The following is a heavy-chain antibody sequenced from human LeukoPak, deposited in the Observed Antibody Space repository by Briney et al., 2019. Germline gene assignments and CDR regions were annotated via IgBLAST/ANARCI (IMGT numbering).Heavy chain of an antibody. Sequence: GGSLRLSCAASGFTFSDYYMSWIRQAPGKGLEWVSYISSSGSTIYYADSVKGRFTISRDNAKNSLYLQMNSLRAEDTAVYYRARDRPVVVVAATDDAFDIWGQGTMVTVSS. V-gene: IGHV3-11*01. CDR1: GFTFSDYY. CDR3: ARDRPVVVVAATDDAFDI. CDR2: ISSSGSTI. D-gene: IGHD2-15*01. J-gene: IGHJ3*02.